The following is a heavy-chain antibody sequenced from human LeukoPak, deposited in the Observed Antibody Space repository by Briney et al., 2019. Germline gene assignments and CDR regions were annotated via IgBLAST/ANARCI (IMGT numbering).Heavy chain of an antibody. CDR1: GGSISSGGYY. D-gene: IGHD6-6*01. Sequence: SETLSLTCTVSGGSISSGGYYWSWIRQHPGKGLEWIGYIYYSGSTYYNPSLKSRVTISVDTSKNQSSLKLSCVTAADTAVYYCARDRVSSSSKGYYYYYGMDVWGQGTTVTVSS. CDR3: ARDRVSSSSKGYYYYYGMDV. CDR2: IYYSGST. J-gene: IGHJ6*02. V-gene: IGHV4-31*03.